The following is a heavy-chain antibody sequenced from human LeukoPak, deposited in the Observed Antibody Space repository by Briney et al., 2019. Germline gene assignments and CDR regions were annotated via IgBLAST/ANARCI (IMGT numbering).Heavy chain of an antibody. Sequence: GRSLRLTCAASGCTFSSYAMSWIRQAQVKGLDLVSAISGSGGSTYYADSVKGRFTISRDNSKNTLYLQMNSLRAEDTAVYYCAKSMVRENWFDPWGQGTLVTVSS. V-gene: IGHV3-23*01. CDR3: AKSMVRENWFDP. J-gene: IGHJ5*02. D-gene: IGHD3-10*01. CDR1: GCTFSSYA. CDR2: ISGSGGST.